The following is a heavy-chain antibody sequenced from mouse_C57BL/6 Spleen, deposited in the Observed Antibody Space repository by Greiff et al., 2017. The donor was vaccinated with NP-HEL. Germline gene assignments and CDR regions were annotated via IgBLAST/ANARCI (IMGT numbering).Heavy chain of an antibody. CDR1: GFSLTSYG. CDR2: IWSDGST. V-gene: IGHV2-6-1*01. Sequence: VQRVESGPGLVAPSQSLSITCTVSGFSLTSYGVHWVRQPPGKGLEWLVVIWSDGSTTYNSALKSRLSISKDNSKSQVFLKMNSLQTDDTAMYYCARHEIYYGSSYAMDYWGQGTSVTVSS. D-gene: IGHD1-1*01. J-gene: IGHJ4*01. CDR3: ARHEIYYGSSYAMDY.